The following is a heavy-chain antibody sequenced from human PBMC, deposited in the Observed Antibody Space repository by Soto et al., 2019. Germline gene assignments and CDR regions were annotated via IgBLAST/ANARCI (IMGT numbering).Heavy chain of an antibody. D-gene: IGHD4-17*01. CDR2: IYHSGST. CDR3: ARTTVATRGTFDY. V-gene: IGHV4-30-2*01. J-gene: IGHJ4*02. Sequence: QLQLQESGSGLVKPSQTLSLTCAVSGGSISSGGYSWSWIRQPPGKGLEWIGYIYHSGSTYYNPSRKSRVTISVDRSKNQFSLKLSSVTAADTAVYYCARTTVATRGTFDYWGQGTLVTVSS. CDR1: GGSISSGGYS.